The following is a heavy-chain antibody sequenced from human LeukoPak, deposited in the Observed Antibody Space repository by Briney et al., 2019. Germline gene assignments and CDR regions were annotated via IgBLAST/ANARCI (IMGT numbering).Heavy chain of an antibody. V-gene: IGHV1-46*01. J-gene: IGHJ4*02. Sequence: VSVKVSCKASGGTFSSYAISWVRQAPGQGLEWMGIINPSGGSTSYAQKFQGRVTMTRDMSTSTVYMELSSLRSEDTAVYYCARESDYYGSSGEGAFDYWGQGTLVTVSS. D-gene: IGHD3-22*01. CDR1: GGTFSSYA. CDR3: ARESDYYGSSGEGAFDY. CDR2: INPSGGST.